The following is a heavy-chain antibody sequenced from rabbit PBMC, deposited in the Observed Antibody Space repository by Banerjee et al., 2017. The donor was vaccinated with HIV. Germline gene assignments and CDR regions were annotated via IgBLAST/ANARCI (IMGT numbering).Heavy chain of an antibody. CDR3: VRGASGSGYYSL. V-gene: IGHV1S47*01. Sequence: QEQLVESGGGLVQPGGSLKLSCKASGFDFSNYGMSWVRQAPGKGLEWIGYIDPIFGGTTYYANWVNGRFTISSHNAQNTLYLQLHSLTAADTATYFCVRGASGSGYYSLWGPGTLVTVS. J-gene: IGHJ4*01. CDR2: IDPIFGGTT. CDR1: GFDFSNYG. D-gene: IGHD1-1*01.